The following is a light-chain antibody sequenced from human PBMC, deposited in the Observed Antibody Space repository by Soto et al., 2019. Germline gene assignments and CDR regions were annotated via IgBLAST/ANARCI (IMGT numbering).Light chain of an antibody. Sequence: DIQMTQSPSSLSASVGDRVTMTCRASQDIRNYVAWYQQKPGEVPKLLIYAASTLQSGGPARFSGGGFGTDFTLTIASLRPEDVATYYCQRYHSALLTFGPGNKVDLK. V-gene: IGKV1-27*01. J-gene: IGKJ3*01. CDR2: AAS. CDR1: QDIRNY. CDR3: QRYHSALLT.